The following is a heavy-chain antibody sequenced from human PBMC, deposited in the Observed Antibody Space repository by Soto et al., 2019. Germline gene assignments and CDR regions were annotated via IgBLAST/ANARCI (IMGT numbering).Heavy chain of an antibody. V-gene: IGHV3-23*01. D-gene: IGHD5-12*01. CDR1: GFTFTTYT. CDR3: AENSAATIRGGYDY. Sequence: EVQLLESGGGLVQPGGSLRLSCAASGFTFTTYTMSWVRQAPGKGLEWVSAITVSGASTYYADSVKGRFTISRDNSKNTLYLQMNSLRAEDTAVYYCAENSAATIRGGYDYWGQGTLVTVSS. J-gene: IGHJ4*02. CDR2: ITVSGAST.